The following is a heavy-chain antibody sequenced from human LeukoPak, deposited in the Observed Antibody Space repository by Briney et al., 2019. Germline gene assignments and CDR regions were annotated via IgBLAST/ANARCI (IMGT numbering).Heavy chain of an antibody. Sequence: PGGSLRLSCAASGFXVSSMYISWVRQTPGKGLEWVSIIYSGGSTYYVDSVKARFTISRDNSENTLYLQMNSLRAEDTAVYYCARLGTYTGSYVDYWGQGTLVTVSA. D-gene: IGHD3-16*01. V-gene: IGHV3-53*01. CDR2: IYSGGST. CDR3: ARLGTYTGSYVDY. CDR1: GFXVSSMY. J-gene: IGHJ4*02.